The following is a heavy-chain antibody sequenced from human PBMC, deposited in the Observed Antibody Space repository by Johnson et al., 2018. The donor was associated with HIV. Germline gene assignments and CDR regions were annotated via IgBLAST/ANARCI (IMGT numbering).Heavy chain of an antibody. CDR3: ARVLGTSDAFDI. V-gene: IGHV3-30-3*01. J-gene: IGHJ3*02. D-gene: IGHD1-1*01. Sequence: QVQLVESGGGVVQPGRSLRLSFAASGFTFSSYAMHWVRQAPGKGLEWVAVISYDGSNKYYADSVKGRFTISRDNSKNTLYLQMNSLRAEDTAVYYCARVLGTSDAFDIWGQGTLVTVSS. CDR2: ISYDGSNK. CDR1: GFTFSSYA.